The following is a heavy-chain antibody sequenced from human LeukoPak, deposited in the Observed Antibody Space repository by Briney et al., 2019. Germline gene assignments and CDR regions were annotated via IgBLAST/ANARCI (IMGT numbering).Heavy chain of an antibody. CDR1: GGTFSSYA. CDR2: IIPIFGTA. D-gene: IGHD3-10*01. V-gene: IGHV1-69*05. J-gene: IGHJ3*02. CDR3: ASGVTMVRGVIWAPLSDAFDI. Sequence: SSVKVSCKASGGTFSSYAISCVPPAPGQRLGCMGGIIPIFGTANYAQKFQGRVTITTDESTSTAYMELSSLRSEDTAVYYCASGVTMVRGVIWAPLSDAFDIWGQGTMATVSS.